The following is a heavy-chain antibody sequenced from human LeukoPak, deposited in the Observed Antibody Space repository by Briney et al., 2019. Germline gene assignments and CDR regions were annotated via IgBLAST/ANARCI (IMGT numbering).Heavy chain of an antibody. D-gene: IGHD3-10*01. V-gene: IGHV4-39*01. CDR1: GGSISSSAYY. CDR2: IYYSGST. J-gene: IGHJ2*01. CDR3: ARPPNTSYYGSGRGFFDL. Sequence: SATLSLTCTVSGGSISSSAYYWGWIRQSPGKWLEWIGSIYYSGSTYYNPSLKSRVTISVDTSKNQFSLSLNYVTAADTAVYYCARPPNTSYYGSGRGFFDLWGRGTLVTVSS.